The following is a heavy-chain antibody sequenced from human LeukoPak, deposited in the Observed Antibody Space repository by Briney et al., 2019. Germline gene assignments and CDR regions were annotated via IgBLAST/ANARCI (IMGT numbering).Heavy chain of an antibody. Sequence: GASVKVSCKASGSLFAGYNIHWVRQAPGQGLAWMGWISAYNGNTNYAQKLQGRVTMTTDTSTSTAYMELRSLRSDDTAVYYCARSLSGSSSWYSIDYWGQGTLVTVSS. CDR2: ISAYNGNT. CDR3: ARSLSGSSSWYSIDY. CDR1: GSLFAGYN. D-gene: IGHD6-13*01. J-gene: IGHJ4*02. V-gene: IGHV1-18*04.